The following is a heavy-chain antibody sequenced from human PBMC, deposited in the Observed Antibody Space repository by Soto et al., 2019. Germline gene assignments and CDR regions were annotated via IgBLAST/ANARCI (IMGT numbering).Heavy chain of an antibody. CDR3: ARSYGDYEAFDY. V-gene: IGHV1-3*01. CDR1: GYTFTSYA. D-gene: IGHD4-17*01. Sequence: GASVKVSCKASGYTFTSYAMHWVRQAPGQRLEWMGWINAGNGNTKYSQKFQGRVTITRDTSASTAYMELSSLRSEDTAVYYCARSYGDYEAFDYWGQGTLVTVSS. J-gene: IGHJ4*02. CDR2: INAGNGNT.